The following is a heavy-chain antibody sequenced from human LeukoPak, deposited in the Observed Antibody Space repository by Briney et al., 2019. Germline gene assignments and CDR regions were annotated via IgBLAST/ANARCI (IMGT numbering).Heavy chain of an antibody. CDR2: ISGSGGST. CDR3: AKRQRTTGTTYYYYYYMDV. D-gene: IGHD1-1*01. J-gene: IGHJ6*03. CDR1: GFTFSSYA. V-gene: IGHV3-23*01. Sequence: GGSLRLSCAASGFTFSSYAMSWVRQAPGQGLEWVSAISGSGGSTYYADSVKGRFTISRDNSKNTLYLQMNSLRAEDTAVYYCAKRQRTTGTTYYYYYYMDVWGKGTTVTVSS.